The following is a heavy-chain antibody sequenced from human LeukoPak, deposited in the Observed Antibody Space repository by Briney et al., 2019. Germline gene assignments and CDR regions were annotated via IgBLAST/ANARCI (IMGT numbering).Heavy chain of an antibody. V-gene: IGHV1-18*01. CDR3: ARVPITMVRGVIIKENWFDP. D-gene: IGHD3-10*01. CDR2: ISAYNGNT. CDR1: GYTFTSYG. Sequence: ASVKVSCKASGYTFTSYGISWVRQAPGQGLEWMGWISAYNGNTNYAQKLQGRVTMTTDTSTSTACMELRSLRSDDTAVYYCARVPITMVRGVIIKENWFDPWGQGTLVTVSS. J-gene: IGHJ5*02.